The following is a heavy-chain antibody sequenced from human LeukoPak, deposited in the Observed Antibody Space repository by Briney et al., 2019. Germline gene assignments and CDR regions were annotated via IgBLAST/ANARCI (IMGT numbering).Heavy chain of an antibody. D-gene: IGHD6-13*01. CDR2: IWSDETTK. CDR3: AKSYGRPEQPLGPGYFDY. J-gene: IGHJ4*02. V-gene: IGHV3-33*06. Sequence: GGSLRLSCAASGFTFSSYGMHWVRQAPGKGLEWVAVIWSDETTKYYADSVKGRFTISRDNSKNTLYLQMNSLRAEDTAVYYCAKSYGRPEQPLGPGYFDYWGQGTLVTVSS. CDR1: GFTFSSYG.